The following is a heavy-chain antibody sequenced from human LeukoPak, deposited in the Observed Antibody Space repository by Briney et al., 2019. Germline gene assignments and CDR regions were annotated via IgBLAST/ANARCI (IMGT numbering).Heavy chain of an antibody. Sequence: GESLKISCKGSGYSFTSYWIGWVRQMPGKGLEWMGIIYPGDSDTRYSPSFQGQVTISADKSISTAYLQWSSLKASDTAMYYCARGLGYYYGSGQRRGFDYWGQGTLVTVSS. D-gene: IGHD3-10*01. CDR2: IYPGDSDT. V-gene: IGHV5-51*01. CDR3: ARGLGYYYGSGQRRGFDY. CDR1: GYSFTSYW. J-gene: IGHJ4*02.